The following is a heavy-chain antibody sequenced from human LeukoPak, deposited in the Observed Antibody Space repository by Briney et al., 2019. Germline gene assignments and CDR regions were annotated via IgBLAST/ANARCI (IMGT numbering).Heavy chain of an antibody. Sequence: PGGSLRLSCAAARFTFSSYWMHWVRQAPGKGLVWISRINSDGSSTSYADSAKGRFTISRDNAKNTLYLQMNSLRAEDTAAYYCARDWSEYSYGFGYWGQGTLVTLSS. V-gene: IGHV3-74*01. CDR2: INSDGSST. CDR1: RFTFSSYW. D-gene: IGHD5-18*01. J-gene: IGHJ4*02. CDR3: ARDWSEYSYGFGY.